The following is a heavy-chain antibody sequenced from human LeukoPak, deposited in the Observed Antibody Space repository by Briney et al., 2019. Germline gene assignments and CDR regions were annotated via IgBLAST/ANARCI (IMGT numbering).Heavy chain of an antibody. CDR2: ISHSGDT. CDR1: GGSISSPNW. V-gene: IGHV4-4*02. D-gene: IGHD4-17*01. CDR3: ARHDYGVSTSGLNY. Sequence: HSETLSLTCAVSGGSISSPNWWSWVRQPPGKGLEWIGEISHSGDTNYNPSLKSRVTISVDKSKNQFSLNLNSLTAADTAVYFCARHDYGVSTSGLNYWGQGTLVTVSS. J-gene: IGHJ4*02.